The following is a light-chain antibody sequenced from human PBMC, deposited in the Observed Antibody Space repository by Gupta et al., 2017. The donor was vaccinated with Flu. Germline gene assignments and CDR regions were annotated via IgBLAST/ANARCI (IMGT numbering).Light chain of an antibody. CDR1: SSNIGTNN. CDR2: YDN. CDR3: AAGDSSLNRDV. V-gene: IGLV1-44*01. Sequence: QSVLTQPPSASATPGQRVTISCSGRSSNIGTNNVHWYLHRPGTAPKLLIYYDNQRPSGVPDRSSGTRSGTSASLAISGLESEDEADYYCAAGDSSLNRDVFGTGTKVTVL. J-gene: IGLJ1*01.